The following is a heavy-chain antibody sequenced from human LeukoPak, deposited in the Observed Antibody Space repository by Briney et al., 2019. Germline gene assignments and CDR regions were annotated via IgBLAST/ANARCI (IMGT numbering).Heavy chain of an antibody. J-gene: IGHJ4*02. Sequence: ASVKVSCKASGYTFTCYYMHWVRQAPGQGLERMGWINPNSGGTNYAQKFQGRVTMTRDTSISTAYMELSRLRSDDTAVYYCARVGIVGATNFDYWGQGTLVTVSS. CDR2: INPNSGGT. V-gene: IGHV1-2*02. CDR1: GYTFTCYY. D-gene: IGHD1-26*01. CDR3: ARVGIVGATNFDY.